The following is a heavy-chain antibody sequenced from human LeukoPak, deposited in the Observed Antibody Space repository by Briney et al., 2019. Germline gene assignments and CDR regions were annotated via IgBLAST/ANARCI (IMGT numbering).Heavy chain of an antibody. J-gene: IGHJ4*02. CDR3: ASSIATYYYDSSGYYHDY. CDR2: IYYSGST. Sequence: PSETLSLTCTVSGGSISSYYWSWIRQPPGKGLEWIGYIYYSGSTNYNPSLKSRVTISVDTSKNQFSLKLSSVTAADTAVYYCASSIATYYYDSSGYYHDYWGQGTLVTVSS. D-gene: IGHD3-22*01. V-gene: IGHV4-59*08. CDR1: GGSISSYY.